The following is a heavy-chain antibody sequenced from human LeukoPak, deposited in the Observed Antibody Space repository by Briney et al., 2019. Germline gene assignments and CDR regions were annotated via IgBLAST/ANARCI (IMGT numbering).Heavy chain of an antibody. Sequence: ASVKVSCKASDYTFTSYGISWVRQAPGQGLEWMGWISAYNGNTNYAQKLQGRVTMTTDTSTSTAYMELRSLRSDDTAVYYCARDRAAAGSKLVDYWGQGTLVTVSS. J-gene: IGHJ4*02. CDR2: ISAYNGNT. CDR3: ARDRAAAGSKLVDY. CDR1: DYTFTSYG. V-gene: IGHV1-18*01. D-gene: IGHD6-13*01.